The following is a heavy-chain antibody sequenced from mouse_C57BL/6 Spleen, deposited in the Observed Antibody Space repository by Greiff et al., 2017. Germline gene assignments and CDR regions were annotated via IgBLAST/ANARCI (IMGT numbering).Heavy chain of an antibody. CDR2: IDPEDGDT. D-gene: IGHD1-1*01. J-gene: IGHJ4*01. Sequence: VQLQQSGAELVRPGASVKLSCTASGFNIKDYYMHWVKQRPEQGLEWIGRIDPEDGDTEYAPKFQGKATMTADTSSNTAYLQLSSLTSEDTAVYYCTTYYYGSRNYAMDYWGQGTSVTVSS. CDR1: GFNIKDYY. CDR3: TTYYYGSRNYAMDY. V-gene: IGHV14-1*01.